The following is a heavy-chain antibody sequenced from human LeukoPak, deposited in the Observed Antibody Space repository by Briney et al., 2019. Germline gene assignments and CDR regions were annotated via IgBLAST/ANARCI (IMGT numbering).Heavy chain of an antibody. CDR2: IFTTGGA. Sequence: SETLSLTCTVSGGSIGTYYWSWIRQPAGKGLEWIGRIFTTGGANYNPSLKSRVTISVDTSKNQFSLKLSSVTAADTAVYYCARDLDSSGWVDYWGQGTLVTVSS. CDR1: GGSIGTYY. J-gene: IGHJ4*02. V-gene: IGHV4-4*07. D-gene: IGHD6-19*01. CDR3: ARDLDSSGWVDY.